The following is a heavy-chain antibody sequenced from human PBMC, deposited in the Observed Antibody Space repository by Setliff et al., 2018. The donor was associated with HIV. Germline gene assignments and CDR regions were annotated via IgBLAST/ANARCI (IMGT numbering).Heavy chain of an antibody. V-gene: IGHV3-48*03. CDR2: ISSNGNTI. CDR1: GFTFRSFD. Sequence: GGSLRLSCAVSGFTFRSFDMNWVRQAPGKGLEWVSYISSNGNTIYYADSMKGRFTISRDNAKNSLYLQMNSLRAEDTAVYYCASHNPWGEGFGYWGQGTPVTVSS. CDR3: ASHNPWGEGFGY. D-gene: IGHD3-16*01. J-gene: IGHJ4*02.